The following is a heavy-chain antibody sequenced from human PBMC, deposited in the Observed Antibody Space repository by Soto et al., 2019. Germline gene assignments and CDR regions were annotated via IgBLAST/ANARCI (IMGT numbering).Heavy chain of an antibody. CDR1: GGSSRAYH. Sequence: GELQQWGPVLLKPSETLSLNCSVYGGSSRAYHWRWIRQSPGEVLVWIGEFSYSGSLNYNPSLKGRVAVSLDTSTNHFSLTMTSVTAADTAVYFCAGGPRYWSFALLGRGTLVTVS. V-gene: IGHV4-34*01. J-gene: IGHJ2*01. CDR3: AGGPRYWSFAL. CDR2: FSYSGSL. D-gene: IGHD1-20*01.